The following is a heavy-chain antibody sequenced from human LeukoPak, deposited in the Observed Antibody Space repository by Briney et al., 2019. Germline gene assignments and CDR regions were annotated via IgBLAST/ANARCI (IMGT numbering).Heavy chain of an antibody. CDR1: GYTFTSYY. Sequence: ASVKVSCKASGYTFTSYYMHWVRQAPGQGLEGMGIINPSGGSTSYAQKFQGRVTTTRDMSTSTVYMELSSLRSEDTAVYYCARGYSSSWYVSWGQGTLVTVSS. V-gene: IGHV1-46*01. D-gene: IGHD6-13*01. J-gene: IGHJ4*02. CDR3: ARGYSSSWYVS. CDR2: INPSGGST.